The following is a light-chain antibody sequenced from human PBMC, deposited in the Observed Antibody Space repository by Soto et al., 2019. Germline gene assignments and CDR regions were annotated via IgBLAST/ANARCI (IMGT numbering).Light chain of an antibody. CDR2: DVS. CDR1: QSVTSGY. Sequence: EIVLTQSPGTLSLSLGERVTLSCRASQSVTSGYLAWYQQKPGRAPTLLIYDVSRRAAGVPDRFSGRGSGTDFTLTISRLEPQDFAIHYCQQYGSLSWTFGQGTKV. J-gene: IGKJ1*01. CDR3: QQYGSLSWT. V-gene: IGKV3-20*01.